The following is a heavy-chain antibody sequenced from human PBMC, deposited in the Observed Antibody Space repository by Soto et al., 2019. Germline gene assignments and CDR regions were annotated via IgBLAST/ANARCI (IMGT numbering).Heavy chain of an antibody. Sequence: ASVKVSCKASGYTFPNYGITWVRQAPGQGLEWMGWISAYKTNIKYAQKFQGRVTLTTDTSTSTAYMELRSLRSDDTAIYYCVRDLDGARAYYTYFCGQGTLVTVSS. J-gene: IGHJ1*01. V-gene: IGHV1-18*01. CDR3: VRDLDGARAYYTYF. CDR2: ISAYKTNI. D-gene: IGHD3-10*01. CDR1: GYTFPNYG.